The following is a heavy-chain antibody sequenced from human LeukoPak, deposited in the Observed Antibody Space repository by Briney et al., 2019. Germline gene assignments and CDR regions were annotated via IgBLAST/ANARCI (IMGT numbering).Heavy chain of an antibody. D-gene: IGHD3-16*01. V-gene: IGHV4-61*02. CDR2: ISSSGST. CDR1: GDSISSGDYY. J-gene: IGHJ4*02. Sequence: SETLFLTCTVSGDSISSGDYYWSWIRQPAGRGLEWIGRISSSGSTNYNPSLKSRLTISVDTSKNQFSLNLSSVTAADTAVYYCARASVLLSADYWGQGTLVTVSS. CDR3: ARASVLLSADY.